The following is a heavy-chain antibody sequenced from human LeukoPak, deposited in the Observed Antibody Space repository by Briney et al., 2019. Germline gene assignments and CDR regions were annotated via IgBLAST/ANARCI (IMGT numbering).Heavy chain of an antibody. D-gene: IGHD1-26*01. CDR2: ISSSGSTI. CDR3: AREQRSYQRPRPDAFDI. CDR1: GFTFSDYY. J-gene: IGHJ3*02. V-gene: IGHV3-11*01. Sequence: GGSLRLSCAASGFTFSDYYTSWIRQAPGKGLEWVSYISSSGSTIYYADSVKGRFTISRDNAKNSLYLQMNSLRAEDTAVYYCAREQRSYQRPRPDAFDIWGQGTMVTVSS.